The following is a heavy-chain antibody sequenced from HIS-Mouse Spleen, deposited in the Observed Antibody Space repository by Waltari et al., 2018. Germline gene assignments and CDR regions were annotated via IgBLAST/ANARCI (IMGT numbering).Heavy chain of an antibody. CDR1: GGSISSSSYY. V-gene: IGHV4-39*07. J-gene: IGHJ2*01. CDR3: AREIPYSSSWYDWYFDL. CDR2: IYYSGST. Sequence: QLQLQESGPGLVKPSETLSRTGTVSGGSISSSSYYWGWIRQPPGKGLEWIGSIYYSGSTYYNPSLKSRVTISVDTSKNQFSLKLSSVTAADTAVYYCAREIPYSSSWYDWYFDLWGRGTLVTVSS. D-gene: IGHD6-13*01.